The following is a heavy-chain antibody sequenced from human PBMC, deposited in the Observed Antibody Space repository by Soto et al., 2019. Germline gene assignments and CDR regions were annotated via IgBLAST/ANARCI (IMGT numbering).Heavy chain of an antibody. CDR3: ARDSEPGFSTTWNCGFHY. J-gene: IGHJ4*02. V-gene: IGHV3-33*01. CDR2: IWYDGNNK. Sequence: GGSLRLSCAASGFSLSTYGMNWVRQAPGKGLEWVAVIWYDGNNKYYAESVRGRFTISRDVAKNTLYLQMNSLGVEDTAVYYCARDSEPGFSTTWNCGFHYWGLGTLVTSPQ. CDR1: GFSLSTYG. D-gene: IGHD1-1*01.